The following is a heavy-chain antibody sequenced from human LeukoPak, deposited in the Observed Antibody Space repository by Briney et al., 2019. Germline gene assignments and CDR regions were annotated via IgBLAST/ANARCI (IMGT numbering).Heavy chain of an antibody. CDR2: IKQDGGEK. CDR3: ARGWNYAFRFDY. V-gene: IGHV3-7*04. J-gene: IGHJ4*02. D-gene: IGHD1-7*01. CDR1: GFTFSDYW. Sequence: PGGSLTLSCAASGFTFSDYWMTWLRQAPGKGLEGVAHIKQDGGEKYYVASVKGRFTISRDNAKNIVYLQINSLRVEDTAVYYCARGWNYAFRFDYWGQGTLVTVSS.